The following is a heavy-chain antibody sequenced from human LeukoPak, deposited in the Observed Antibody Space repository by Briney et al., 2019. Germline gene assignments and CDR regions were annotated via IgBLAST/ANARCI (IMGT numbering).Heavy chain of an antibody. CDR1: GDSISKYF. CDR2: NSYSGSS. J-gene: IGHJ6*01. V-gene: IGHV4-59*01. Sequence: SGALSLTFSGSGDSISKYFWEWIRQAPGEGVEGGGYNSYSGSSNYNPSLTSRVPISLHTSKNQYSLKQSSVTAADTAVYYCARILYGHYFHLTSGMHLWPQDTTLTVST. CDR3: ARILYGHYFHLTSGMHL. D-gene: IGHD4-17*01.